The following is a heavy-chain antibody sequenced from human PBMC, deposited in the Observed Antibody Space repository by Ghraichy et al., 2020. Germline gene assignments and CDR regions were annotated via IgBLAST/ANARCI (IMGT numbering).Heavy chain of an antibody. V-gene: IGHV1-69*13. CDR3: ARVRWGIAAANTGRDHTVYYGMDV. J-gene: IGHJ6*02. D-gene: IGHD6-13*01. CDR2: IIPIFGSA. Sequence: SVKVSCKASGDTFSNYAFNWVRQAPGQGLEWMGGIIPIFGSANYAQKFQGRVTITADESTSTAYMELSSLKSEDTAVYYCARVRWGIAAANTGRDHTVYYGMDVWGQGTTVTVSS. CDR1: GDTFSNYA.